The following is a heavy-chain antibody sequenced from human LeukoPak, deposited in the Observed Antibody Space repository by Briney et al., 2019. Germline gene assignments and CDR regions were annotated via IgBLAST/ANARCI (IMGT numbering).Heavy chain of an antibody. Sequence: SETLSLTCAVYGGSFSGYYWSWIRQPPGKGLEWIGEINHSGSTNYNPSLKSRVTISVDTSKNQFSLKLSSVTAADTAVYYCAWTYYDFWSGERSMDVWGKGTTVTVSS. CDR2: INHSGST. D-gene: IGHD3-3*01. CDR3: AWTYYDFWSGERSMDV. J-gene: IGHJ6*03. V-gene: IGHV4-34*01. CDR1: GGSFSGYY.